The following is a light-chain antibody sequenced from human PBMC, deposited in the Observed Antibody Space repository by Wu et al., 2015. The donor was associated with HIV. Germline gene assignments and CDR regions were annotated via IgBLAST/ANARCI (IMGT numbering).Light chain of an antibody. Sequence: EIVLTQSPGTLSLSPGERATLSCRASQSVTNNYLAWYQQKPGQAPRLLIYGASTRATGIPDRFSGSGSGTDFTLTISSLEPEDFAVYYCQQRSNWPLTFGGGTNVEIK. J-gene: IGKJ4*01. V-gene: IGKV3D-20*02. CDR1: QSVTNNY. CDR3: QQRSNWPLT. CDR2: GAS.